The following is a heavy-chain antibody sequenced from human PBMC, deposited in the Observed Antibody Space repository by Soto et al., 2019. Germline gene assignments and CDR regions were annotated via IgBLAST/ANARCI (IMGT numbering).Heavy chain of an antibody. D-gene: IGHD3-10*01. V-gene: IGHV4-34*01. CDR3: ARESMLVRGVRRRVFDP. CDR2: INHSGST. J-gene: IGHJ5*02. CDR1: GGSFSGYY. Sequence: PSETLSLTCAVYGGSFSGYYWSWIRQPPGKGLEWIGEINHSGSTNYNPSLKSRVTISVDTSKNQFSLKLSSVTAADTAVYYCARESMLVRGVRRRVFDPWGQGTLVTVSS.